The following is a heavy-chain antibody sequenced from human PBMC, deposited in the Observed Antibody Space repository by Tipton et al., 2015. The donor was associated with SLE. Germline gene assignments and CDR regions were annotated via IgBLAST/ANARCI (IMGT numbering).Heavy chain of an antibody. J-gene: IGHJ5*02. CDR2: IYYSGST. CDR1: TFSSYW. V-gene: IGHV4-39*07. D-gene: IGHD2-21*01. CDR3: ARAGGGDSNWFDP. Sequence: TFSSYWMTWVRQAPGKGLEWIGSIYYSGSTYYNPSLKSRVTISVDTSKNQFSLKLSSVTAADTAVYYCARAGGGDSNWFDPWGQGTLVTVSS.